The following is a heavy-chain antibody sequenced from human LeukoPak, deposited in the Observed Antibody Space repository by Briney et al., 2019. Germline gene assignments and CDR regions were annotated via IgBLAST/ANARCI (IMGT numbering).Heavy chain of an antibody. CDR2: IYYSGST. CDR1: GGSISSYY. J-gene: IGHJ4*02. D-gene: IGHD1-26*01. Sequence: SETLSLTCTVPGGSISSYYWSWIRQPPGKGLEWIGYIYYSGSTNYNPSLKSRVTISVDTSKNQFSLKLSSVTAADTAVYYCAREEVGAHFDYWGQGTLVTVSS. V-gene: IGHV4-59*01. CDR3: AREEVGAHFDY.